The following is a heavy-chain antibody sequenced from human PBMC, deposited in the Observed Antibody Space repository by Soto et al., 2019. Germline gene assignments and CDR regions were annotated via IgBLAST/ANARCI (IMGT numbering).Heavy chain of an antibody. CDR1: GFTFDDYA. CDR3: AKDMGYDLSPLGYFDY. J-gene: IGHJ4*02. V-gene: IGHV3-9*01. Sequence: ESVGGLVQPGRSLRLSCAASGFTFDDYAMHWVGQAPGKGLEWVSGISWNSGSIGYADSVKGRFTISRDNAKNSLYLQMNSLRSEDTALYYCAKDMGYDLSPLGYFDYWGQGTLVTVSS. CDR2: ISWNSGSI. D-gene: IGHD5-12*01.